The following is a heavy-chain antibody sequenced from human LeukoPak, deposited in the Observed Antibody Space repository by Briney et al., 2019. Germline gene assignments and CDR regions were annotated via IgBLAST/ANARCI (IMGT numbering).Heavy chain of an antibody. J-gene: IGHJ3*02. CDR3: AKGRKDGYNSGPRGDI. D-gene: IGHD5-24*01. V-gene: IGHV3-23*01. CDR1: EFTFDNYA. Sequence: PGGSLRLSCAASEFTFDNYAINWVRQAPGKGLEWVSGITGSGGSTYYADSVKGRFTISRDNSKSTLYLQMNSLRAEDTAIYYCAKGRKDGYNSGPRGDIWGQGTMVTVSS. CDR2: ITGSGGST.